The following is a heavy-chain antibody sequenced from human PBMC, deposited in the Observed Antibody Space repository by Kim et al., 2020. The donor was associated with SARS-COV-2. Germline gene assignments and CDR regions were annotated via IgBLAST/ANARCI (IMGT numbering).Heavy chain of an antibody. Sequence: YADSVKGRLTISRDNAKNALYLQMNSLGAEDTAVYYCAGFSQYYYYGMDVWGQGTTVTVSS. CDR3: AGFSQYYYYGMDV. J-gene: IGHJ6*02. V-gene: IGHV3-11*04.